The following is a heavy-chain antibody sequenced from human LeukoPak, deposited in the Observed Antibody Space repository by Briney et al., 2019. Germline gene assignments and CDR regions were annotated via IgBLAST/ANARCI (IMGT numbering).Heavy chain of an antibody. CDR1: GFTFRSYA. Sequence: GGSLRLSCAVSGFTFRSYAMSWVRQAPGKGLEWVSAISGSGTSTYYANSVKGRFTISRDNSKNTVYLQMNSLRPEDTALYYCARKGYGENQPIGSDFWGQGTLVTVSS. D-gene: IGHD5-12*01. V-gene: IGHV3-23*01. CDR3: ARKGYGENQPIGSDF. J-gene: IGHJ4*02. CDR2: ISGSGTST.